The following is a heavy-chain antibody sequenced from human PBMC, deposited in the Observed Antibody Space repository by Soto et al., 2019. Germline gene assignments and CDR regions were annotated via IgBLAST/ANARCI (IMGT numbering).Heavy chain of an antibody. V-gene: IGHV3-21*01. D-gene: IGHD3-10*01. CDR2: ISSSSSYI. CDR1: GFTFSSYS. CDR3: AREVYGSGSYSLDY. Sequence: EVQLVESGGGLVKPGGSLRLSCAASGFTFSSYSMNWVRQAPGKGLEWVSSISSSSSYIYYADSVKGRFTISRDNAKNSLYRQMNSQRAEDTAVYYCAREVYGSGSYSLDYRGQGTLVTVSS. J-gene: IGHJ4*02.